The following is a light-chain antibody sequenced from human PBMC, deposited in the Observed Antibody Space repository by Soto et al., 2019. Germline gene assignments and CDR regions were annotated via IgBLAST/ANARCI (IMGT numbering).Light chain of an antibody. CDR1: QTVSITY. V-gene: IGKV3D-20*02. Sequence: VLTQSPGTLSLSPGESATLSCRASQTVSITYLTWYQQKPGQAPRLLIYDASTRATGIPARFSGSGSGTDFTLTISSLEPEDFAIYYCQQRNNWPFVYTFGQGTKLEIK. J-gene: IGKJ2*01. CDR2: DAS. CDR3: QQRNNWPFVYT.